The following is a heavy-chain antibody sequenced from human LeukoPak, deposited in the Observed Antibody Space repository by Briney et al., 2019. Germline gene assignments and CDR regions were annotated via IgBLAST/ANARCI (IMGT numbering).Heavy chain of an antibody. CDR3: ARGYSYRKGNFDY. J-gene: IGHJ4*02. V-gene: IGHV4-39*07. Sequence: SETLSLTCTVSGGSVSSSSYYWGWIRQPPGKGLEWIGSIYYSGSTYYNPSLKSRVTILVDTSKNQFSLKLSSVTAADTAVYYCARGYSYRKGNFDYWGQGTLVTVSS. CDR1: GGSVSSSSYY. CDR2: IYYSGST. D-gene: IGHD5-18*01.